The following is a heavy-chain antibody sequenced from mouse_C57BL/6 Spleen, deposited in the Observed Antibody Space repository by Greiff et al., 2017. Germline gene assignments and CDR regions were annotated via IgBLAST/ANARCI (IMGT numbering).Heavy chain of an antibody. CDR2: INPGSGGT. Sequence: VQLQQSGAELVRPGTSVKVSCKASGYAFTNYLIEWVKQRPGQGLEWIGVINPGSGGTTYPEKFQGQAPLTSDKSSSTAYMQLSSLTSEDAAVYYCARSQFITTVGFDYWGQGTTLTVSA. J-gene: IGHJ2*01. V-gene: IGHV1-54*01. D-gene: IGHD1-1*01. CDR3: ARSQFITTVGFDY. CDR1: GYAFTNYL.